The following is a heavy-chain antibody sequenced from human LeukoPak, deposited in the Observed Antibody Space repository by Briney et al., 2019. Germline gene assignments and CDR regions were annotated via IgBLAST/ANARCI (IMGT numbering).Heavy chain of an antibody. Sequence: PGGTLRLSCAASGFTFSSYGMSWVRQAPGKGLEWVSAISGSGGSTYYADSVKGRFTISRDNSKNTLYLQMNSLRAEDTAVYYCAKDQGLLLYQQSSTSATSEDWGQGTLVTVSS. D-gene: IGHD2-2*01. CDR1: GFTFSSYG. V-gene: IGHV3-23*01. J-gene: IGHJ4*02. CDR2: ISGSGGST. CDR3: AKDQGLLLYQQSSTSATSED.